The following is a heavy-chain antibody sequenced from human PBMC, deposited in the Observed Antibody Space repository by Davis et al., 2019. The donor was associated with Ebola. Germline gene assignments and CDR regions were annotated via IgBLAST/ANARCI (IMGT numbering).Heavy chain of an antibody. CDR2: IKQDGSEK. CDR3: ARGRIAAAGTPQYYFDY. D-gene: IGHD6-13*01. Sequence: PGGSLRLSCAASGFTFSSYWMSWVRQAPGKGLEWVANIKQDGSEKYYVDSVKGRFTISRDNAKNSLYLQMNSLRAEDTAVYYCARGRIAAAGTPQYYFDYWGQGTLVTVSS. J-gene: IGHJ4*02. V-gene: IGHV3-7*01. CDR1: GFTFSSYW.